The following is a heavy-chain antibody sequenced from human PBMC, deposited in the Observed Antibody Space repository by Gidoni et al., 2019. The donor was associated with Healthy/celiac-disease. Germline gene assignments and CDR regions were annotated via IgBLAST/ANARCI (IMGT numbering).Heavy chain of an antibody. Sequence: EVQLLESGGGLVQPGGSLRLSCAASGFSLSSYAMSWVRQAPGKGLEWVSAISGNGDSIKYADSVKGRFTISRDNSKNTLYLQMNSLRAEDTAVYYCAKDQGLLWFGEFDPWGQGILVTVSS. D-gene: IGHD3-10*01. J-gene: IGHJ5*02. CDR1: GFSLSSYA. CDR3: AKDQGLLWFGEFDP. CDR2: ISGNGDSI. V-gene: IGHV3-23*01.